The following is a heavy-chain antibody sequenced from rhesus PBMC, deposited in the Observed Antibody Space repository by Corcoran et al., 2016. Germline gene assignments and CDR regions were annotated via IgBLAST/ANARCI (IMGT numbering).Heavy chain of an antibody. Sequence: QVQLQESGPAVVKPSETLSLTGAVSGGSISSSNWGSWIRQSQGKGLEWCGGMYGSGGSTEYNPSSKSRVTLSIDTSKNPFSLKLSSVTAADTAVYYCARLTYGWYFDLWGPGTPITISS. D-gene: IGHD2-15*01. J-gene: IGHJ2*01. CDR1: GGSISSSNW. V-gene: IGHV4-93*02. CDR3: ARLTYGWYFDL. CDR2: MYGSGGST.